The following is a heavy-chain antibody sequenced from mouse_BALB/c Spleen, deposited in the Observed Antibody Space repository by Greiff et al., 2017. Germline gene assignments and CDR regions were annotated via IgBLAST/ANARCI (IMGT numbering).Heavy chain of an antibody. J-gene: IGHJ4*01. CDR2: ISNGGGST. CDR1: GFTFSSYT. CDR3: ARRGRGAMDY. Sequence: EVKVEESGGGLVQPGGSLKLSCAASGFTFSSYTMSWVRQTPEKRLEWVAYISNGGGSTYYPDTVKGRFTISRDNAKNTLYLQMSSLKSEDTAMYYCARRGRGAMDYWGQGTSVTVSS. V-gene: IGHV5-12-2*01.